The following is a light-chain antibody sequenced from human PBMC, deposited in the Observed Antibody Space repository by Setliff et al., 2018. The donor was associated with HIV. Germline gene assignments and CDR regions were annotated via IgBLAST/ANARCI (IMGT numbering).Light chain of an antibody. CDR2: DVS. V-gene: IGLV2-14*03. CDR3: SSYTFSTSLEVI. Sequence: QSVLAQPASVSGSPGQSITISCTGTSSNVGGYDYVSWYQQHPGKAPKLMIYDVSNRPSGVSNRFSGSKSGNTASLTISGLQAEDEADYYCSSYTFSTSLEVIFGGGTK. CDR1: SSNVGGYDY. J-gene: IGLJ2*01.